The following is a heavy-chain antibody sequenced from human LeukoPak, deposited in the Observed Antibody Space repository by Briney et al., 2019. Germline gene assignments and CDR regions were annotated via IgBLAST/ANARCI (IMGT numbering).Heavy chain of an antibody. CDR3: ARKVEMATIGY. CDR2: ISSSNSYI. J-gene: IGHJ4*02. Sequence: PGGSLRLSCAASGFTFSSYSMNWVRQAPGKGLEWVSSISSSNSYIYYADSVKGRFTISRDNSKNTLYLQMNSLRAEDTAVYYCARKVEMATIGYWGQGTLVTVSS. CDR1: GFTFSSYS. V-gene: IGHV3-21*01. D-gene: IGHD5-24*01.